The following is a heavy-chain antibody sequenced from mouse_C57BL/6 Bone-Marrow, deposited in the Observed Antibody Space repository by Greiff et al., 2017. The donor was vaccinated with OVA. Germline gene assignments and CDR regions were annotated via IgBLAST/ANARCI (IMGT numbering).Heavy chain of an antibody. CDR3: AREGPSWFAY. CDR2: INPNNGGT. Sequence: EVKLVESGPELVKPGASVKIPCKASGYTFTDYNMDWVKQSHGKSLEWIGDINPNNGGTIYNQKFKGKATLTVDKSSSTAYMELRSLTSEDTAVYYCAREGPSWFAYWGQGTLVTVSA. CDR1: GYTFTDYN. J-gene: IGHJ3*01. V-gene: IGHV1-18*01.